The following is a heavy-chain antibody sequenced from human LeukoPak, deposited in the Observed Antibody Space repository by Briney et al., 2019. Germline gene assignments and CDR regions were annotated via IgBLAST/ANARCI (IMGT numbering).Heavy chain of an antibody. CDR1: GFTFDDYG. CDR3: ARALTGYPPPYYYYMDV. CDR2: INWNGGSI. V-gene: IGHV3-20*01. Sequence: GGSLRLSCAASGFTFDDYGMGWARQAPGKGLEWVSGINWNGGSIGYADSVKGRFTISRDSAKHSLYLQMNSLRAEDTALYHCARALTGYPPPYYYYMDVWGKGTTVTVSS. D-gene: IGHD3-9*01. J-gene: IGHJ6*03.